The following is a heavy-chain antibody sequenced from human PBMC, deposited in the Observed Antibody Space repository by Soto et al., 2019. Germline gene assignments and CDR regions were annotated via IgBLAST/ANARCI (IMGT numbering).Heavy chain of an antibody. J-gene: IGHJ4*02. D-gene: IGHD3-10*01. CDR1: GFTFSSYS. V-gene: IGHV3-21*01. CDR3: ARGPGFGEYYFDY. CDR2: ISSSSSYI. Sequence: GGSLRLSCAASGFTFSSYSMNWVRQAPGKGLEWVSSISSSSSYIYYADSVKGRFTISRDNAKNSLYLQMNSLRAEDTAVYYCARGPGFGEYYFDYWGQGTLVTVSS.